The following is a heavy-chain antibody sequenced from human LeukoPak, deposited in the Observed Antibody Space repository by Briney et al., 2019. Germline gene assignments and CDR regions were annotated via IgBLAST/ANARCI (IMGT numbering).Heavy chain of an antibody. V-gene: IGHV1-8*01. J-gene: IGHJ4*02. CDR1: GYTFTSYD. CDR2: MSPNSGDT. CDR3: ARGPPNWGYDY. D-gene: IGHD7-27*01. Sequence: ASVKVSCKASGYTFTSYDINWVRQATGQRPEWMGWMSPNSGDTGYAQKFQDRVTMTRNTSISTAYMELSSLRSDDTAVYYCARGPPNWGYDYWGPGTLVTVSP.